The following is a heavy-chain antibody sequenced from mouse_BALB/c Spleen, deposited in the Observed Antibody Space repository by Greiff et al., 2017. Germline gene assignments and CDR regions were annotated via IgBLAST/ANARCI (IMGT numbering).Heavy chain of an antibody. CDR3: AREGYYYGSSYYYAMDY. D-gene: IGHD1-1*01. CDR2: IWAGGST. CDR1: GFSLTSYG. V-gene: IGHV2-9*02. Sequence: VQRVESGPGLVAPSQSLSITCTVSGFSLTSYGVHWVRQPPGKGLEWLGVIWAGGSTNYNSALMSRLSISKDNSKSQVFLKMNSLQTDDTAMYYCAREGYYYGSSYYYAMDYWGQGTSVTVSS. J-gene: IGHJ4*01.